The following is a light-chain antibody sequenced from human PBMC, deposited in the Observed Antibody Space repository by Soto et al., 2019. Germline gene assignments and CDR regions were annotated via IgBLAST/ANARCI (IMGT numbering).Light chain of an antibody. Sequence: QLVLTQPPSASASLGASVTLTCTLSSGYSNYKVDWYQQRPGKGPRFVMRVGTGGIVGSKGDGIPDRFSVLGSGLNRYLTIKNIQEEDESDYHCGADHGSGSNFALFGGGTKVTVL. J-gene: IGLJ2*01. CDR1: SGYSNYK. CDR2: VGTGGIVG. V-gene: IGLV9-49*01. CDR3: GADHGSGSNFAL.